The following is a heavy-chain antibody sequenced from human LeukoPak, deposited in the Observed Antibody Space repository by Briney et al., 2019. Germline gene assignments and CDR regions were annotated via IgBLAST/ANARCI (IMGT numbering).Heavy chain of an antibody. CDR2: INHSGST. D-gene: IGHD6-19*01. CDR1: GGSFSGYY. Sequence: SETLSLTCAVYGGSFSGYYWSWIRQSPGKGLEWIGEINHSGSTNYNPSLKSRVTISVDTSKNQFSLKLSSVTAADTAVYYCARTSSSGLVGGYYFDYWGQGTLVTVSS. V-gene: IGHV4-34*01. J-gene: IGHJ4*02. CDR3: ARTSSSGLVGGYYFDY.